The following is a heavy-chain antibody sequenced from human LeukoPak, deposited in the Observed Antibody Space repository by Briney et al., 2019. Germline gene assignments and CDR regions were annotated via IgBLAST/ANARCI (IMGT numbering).Heavy chain of an antibody. V-gene: IGHV4-61*02. CDR2: IYTSGST. CDR3: ARDPPRGAARRDDAFDI. D-gene: IGHD6-6*01. J-gene: IGHJ3*02. CDR1: GGSISSGSYY. Sequence: SETLSLTCTVSGGSISSGSYYWSWIRQPAGKGLEWIGRIYTSGSTNYNPSLKSRVTISVVTSKNQFSLKLSSVTAADTAVYYCARDPPRGAARRDDAFDIWGQGTMVTVSS.